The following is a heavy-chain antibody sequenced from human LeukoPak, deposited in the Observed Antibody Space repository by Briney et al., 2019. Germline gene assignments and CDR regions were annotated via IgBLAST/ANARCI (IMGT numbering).Heavy chain of an antibody. CDR1: GGSFSGYY. Sequence: SETLSLTCAVYGGSFSGYYWSWIRQPPGKGLEWIGEINHSGSTNYNPSLKSRVTISVDTSKNQFSLKLSSGTAADTAVYYCARRERPGMLADWGEGTLVTVSS. CDR2: INHSGST. D-gene: IGHD2-8*01. J-gene: IGHJ4*02. CDR3: ARRERPGMLAD. V-gene: IGHV4-34*01.